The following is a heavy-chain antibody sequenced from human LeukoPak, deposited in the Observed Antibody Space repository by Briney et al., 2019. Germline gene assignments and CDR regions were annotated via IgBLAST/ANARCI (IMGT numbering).Heavy chain of an antibody. D-gene: IGHD2-15*01. V-gene: IGHV4-61*02. CDR1: RESITGGNYF. J-gene: IGHJ5*02. CDR2: VHTSGKV. Sequence: SETPSLTCRVSRESITGGNYFWTWIRQPAGEGREWIGRVHTSGKVTYNPSLKSSVTILLDAFRTPFSLRLTSLTAADTAMYYCARECRNWAEDNWFDPWGQGTLVIVSS. CDR3: ARECRNWAEDNWFDP.